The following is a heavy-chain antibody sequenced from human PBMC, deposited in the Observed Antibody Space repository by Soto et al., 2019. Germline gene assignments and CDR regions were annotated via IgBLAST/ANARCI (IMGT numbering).Heavy chain of an antibody. CDR2: ISAHNGNT. CDR1: GYDFTTYG. D-gene: IGHD1-1*01. V-gene: IGHV1-18*01. CDR3: ARGRYGDY. Sequence: QVHVVQSGAEVKKPGASVKVSCKGSGYDFTTYGITWVRQAPGQGLEWMAWISAHNGNTDYAQKLQGRVTVTRHPSTSTAYMELRSLRSHATAVYYCARGRYGDYWGQGALVTVSS. J-gene: IGHJ4*02.